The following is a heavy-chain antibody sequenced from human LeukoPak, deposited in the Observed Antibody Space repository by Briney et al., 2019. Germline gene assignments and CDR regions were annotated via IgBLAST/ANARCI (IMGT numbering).Heavy chain of an antibody. CDR2: IYYSGST. V-gene: IGHV4-39*07. Sequence: SETLSLTCAVSGGSISSSSYYWGWIRQPPGKGLEWIGSIYYSGSTYYNPSLKSRVTISVDTSKNQFSLKLSSVTAADTAVYYCASYSGSRTWWGQGTLVTVSS. J-gene: IGHJ4*02. CDR1: GGSISSSSYY. CDR3: ASYSGSRTW. D-gene: IGHD3-10*01.